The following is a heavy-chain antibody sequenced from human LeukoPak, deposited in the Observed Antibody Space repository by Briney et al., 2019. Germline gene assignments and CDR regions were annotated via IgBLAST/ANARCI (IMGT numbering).Heavy chain of an antibody. J-gene: IGHJ5*02. V-gene: IGHV3-23*01. CDR2: ISGSGGST. CDR1: GFTFSSYA. D-gene: IGHD6-13*01. Sequence: PGGSLRLSCAASGFTFSSYAMSWVRQAPGKGLEWVSAISGSGGSTYYADSVKGRFTISRDNSKNTLYLQMNSLRAEDTAVYYCAKAEEAAAASTNWFDPWGQGTLVTVSS. CDR3: AKAEEAAAASTNWFDP.